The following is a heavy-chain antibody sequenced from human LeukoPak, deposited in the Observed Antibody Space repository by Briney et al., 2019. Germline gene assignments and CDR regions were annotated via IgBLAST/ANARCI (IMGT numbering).Heavy chain of an antibody. CDR3: ARRRIQLWSDAFDI. CDR1: GGSFSGYY. D-gene: IGHD5-18*01. V-gene: IGHV4-34*01. J-gene: IGHJ3*02. Sequence: SETLSLTCAVYGGSFSGYYWSWIRQPPGKGLEWIGEINHSGSTNYNPSLKSRVTISVDTSKNQFSLKLSSVTAADTAVYYCARRRIQLWSDAFDIWGQGTMVTVPS. CDR2: INHSGST.